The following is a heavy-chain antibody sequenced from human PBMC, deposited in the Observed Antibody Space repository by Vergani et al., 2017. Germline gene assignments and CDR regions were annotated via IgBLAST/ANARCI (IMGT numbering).Heavy chain of an antibody. J-gene: IGHJ4*02. Sequence: QVQLVESGGGVVQPGRSLRLSCAASGFTFSSYGMHWVRQAPGKGLEWVAVIWYDGSNKYYVDSVKGRFTISRDNSKNTLYLQMNSLRAEDTAVYYCARDYDSSGYEMGYFDYWGQGTLVTVSS. D-gene: IGHD3-22*01. CDR1: GFTFSSYG. CDR3: ARDYDSSGYEMGYFDY. V-gene: IGHV3-33*01. CDR2: IWYDGSNK.